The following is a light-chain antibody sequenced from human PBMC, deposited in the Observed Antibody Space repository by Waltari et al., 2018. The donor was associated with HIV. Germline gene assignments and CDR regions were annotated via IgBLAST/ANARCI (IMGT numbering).Light chain of an antibody. Sequence: QSVLTQPPSASGTPGQRVTISCSGSSSNIGSNTVKWYQQLQGTAPKLLIYSNNQRPSGVPDRFPGSKSGTSASLAISGLQSEDEADYYCAAWDDSLNGPVFGGGTKLTVL. CDR2: SNN. CDR3: AAWDDSLNGPV. V-gene: IGLV1-44*01. CDR1: SSNIGSNT. J-gene: IGLJ2*01.